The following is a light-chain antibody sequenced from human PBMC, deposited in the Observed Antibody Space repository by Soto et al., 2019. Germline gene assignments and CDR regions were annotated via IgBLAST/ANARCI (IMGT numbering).Light chain of an antibody. CDR1: QTISTW. J-gene: IGKJ1*01. V-gene: IGKV1-5*03. CDR2: KAS. CDR3: QQYNNWPKT. Sequence: DVPVTQSLATLSASEGDRVTITCRASQTISTWMAWYQQKPGKAPKLLIYKASSLESGVPSRFSGSGSGTEFTLTISSLQPDDFATYYCQQYNNWPKTFAQGSKVGIK.